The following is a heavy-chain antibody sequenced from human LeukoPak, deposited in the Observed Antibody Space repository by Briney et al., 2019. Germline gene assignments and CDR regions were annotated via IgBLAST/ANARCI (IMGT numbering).Heavy chain of an antibody. CDR1: GYTFTSYD. CDR2: MDGNSGKT. J-gene: IGHJ3*02. V-gene: IGHV1-8*01. CDR3: ARLYYYASSGYDALDI. Sequence: GASVKDSCKTSGYTFTSYDINWVRQVPGQGLEWVGGMDGNSGKTAYAQNFLGRVTITRNSSISTAYMELSSLRSEDTAVYYCARLYYYASSGYDALDIWGQGTMVAVSS. D-gene: IGHD3-22*01.